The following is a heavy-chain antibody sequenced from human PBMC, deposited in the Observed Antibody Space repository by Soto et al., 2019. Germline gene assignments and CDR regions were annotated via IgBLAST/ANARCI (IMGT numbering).Heavy chain of an antibody. J-gene: IGHJ4*02. CDR1: GGSLSSDGYS. CDR2: IYQSGST. Sequence: QLQLQESGSGLVKPSQTLSLTCAVSGGSLSSDGYSWNWIRQPPGKGLEWIGYIYQSGSTSYNPSLKSRVHFSIDMSKKQFSLRLNSVTAADTAVYYCARADWNHLLDYWGLGTLITVSS. CDR3: ARADWNHLLDY. D-gene: IGHD1-1*01. V-gene: IGHV4-30-2*01.